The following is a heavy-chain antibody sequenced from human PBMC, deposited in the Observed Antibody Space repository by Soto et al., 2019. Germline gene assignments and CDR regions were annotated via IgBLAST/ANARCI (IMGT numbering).Heavy chain of an antibody. D-gene: IGHD4-17*01. CDR3: ARGLDYGDMLRYLRVGWFDP. CDR1: GGSFSGYY. CDR2: INHSGST. Sequence: SETLSLSWGVYGGSFSGYYWSWIRQPPGKGLEWIGEINHSGSTNYNPSLKSRVTISVDTSKNQFSLKLSSVTAADTAVYYCARGLDYGDMLRYLRVGWFDPWGQGTLVTVSS. V-gene: IGHV4-34*01. J-gene: IGHJ5*02.